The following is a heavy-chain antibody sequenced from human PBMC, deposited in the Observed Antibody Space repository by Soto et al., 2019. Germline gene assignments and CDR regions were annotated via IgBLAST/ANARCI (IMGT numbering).Heavy chain of an antibody. J-gene: IGHJ5*02. V-gene: IGHV4-39*01. CDR2: LYYGGST. CDR1: GGSISRNNYF. D-gene: IGHD3-16*02. Sequence: QLRLQESGPGLVKTSETLALTCTVSGGSISRNNYFWGWIRQPPGKGLEWIGSLYYGGSTYYNPSLKSRVTISVDSPKNQFSLKLSSVTAADTAVYFCARHDPLMITFGGVIGRPWGQGTLVTVSS. CDR3: ARHDPLMITFGGVIGRP.